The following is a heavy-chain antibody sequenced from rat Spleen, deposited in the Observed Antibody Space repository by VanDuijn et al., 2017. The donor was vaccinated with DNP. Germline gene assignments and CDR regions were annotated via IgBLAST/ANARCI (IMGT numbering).Heavy chain of an antibody. CDR1: GFTFSNYG. CDR3: AKNSGYYFDY. V-gene: IGHV5-19*01. Sequence: EVQLVESGGGLVQPGRSLKLSCAASGFTFSNYGMHWIRQAPTKGLEWVASITSSGGDSYYPDSVKGRFTISRDNAKNTLYLQMNSLRSEDTASYYCAKNSGYYFDYWGQGVMVTVSS. CDR2: ITSSGGDS. D-gene: IGHD4-3*01. J-gene: IGHJ2*01.